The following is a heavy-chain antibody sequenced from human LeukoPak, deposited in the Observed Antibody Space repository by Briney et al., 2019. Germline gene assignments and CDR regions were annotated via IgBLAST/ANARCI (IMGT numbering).Heavy chain of an antibody. Sequence: GASVKVSCKASGGTFSSYAISWVRQAPGQGLEWMGGIIPIFGTANYAQKFQGRVTITTDESTSTAYMELSSLRSEDTAVYYCARDRPLSIAAAEGYWGQGTLVTVSS. J-gene: IGHJ4*02. D-gene: IGHD6-13*01. V-gene: IGHV1-69*05. CDR1: GGTFSSYA. CDR2: IIPIFGTA. CDR3: ARDRPLSIAAAEGY.